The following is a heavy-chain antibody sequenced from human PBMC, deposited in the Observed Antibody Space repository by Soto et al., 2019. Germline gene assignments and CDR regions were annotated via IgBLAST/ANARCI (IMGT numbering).Heavy chain of an antibody. Sequence: SLTCTVSGGSISSGGYYWSWIRQHPGKGLEWIGYIYYSGSTYYNPSLKSRVTISVDTSKNQFSLKLSSVTAADTAVYYCARERSPGKYGMDVWGQGTTVTVSS. CDR2: IYYSGST. V-gene: IGHV4-31*03. D-gene: IGHD3-10*01. CDR3: ARERSPGKYGMDV. J-gene: IGHJ6*02. CDR1: GGSISSGGYY.